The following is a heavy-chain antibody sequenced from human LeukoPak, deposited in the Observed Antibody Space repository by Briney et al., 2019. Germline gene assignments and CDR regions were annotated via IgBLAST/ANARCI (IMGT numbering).Heavy chain of an antibody. CDR1: GYTFTSYG. CDR2: ISAYNGNT. D-gene: IGHD4-23*01. V-gene: IGHV1-18*01. J-gene: IGHJ4*02. CDR3: ARDDYGGNSGLYYFDY. Sequence: ASVKVSCKASGYTFTSYGISWVRQAPGQGLEWMGWISAYNGNTNYAQKLQGRVTMTTDTSTSTAYMELRSLRSDDTAVYYCARDDYGGNSGLYYFDYWGQGTLVTVSS.